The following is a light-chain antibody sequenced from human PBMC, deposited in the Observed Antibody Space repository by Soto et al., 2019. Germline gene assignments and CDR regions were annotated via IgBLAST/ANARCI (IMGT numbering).Light chain of an antibody. J-gene: IGKJ1*01. Sequence: IQITKSPSTLSASVGDRATITCRASQSISDWLPWYHQRTGKAPKLLIYKASTLERGVPSRFRGSGSRTESTLTISRLQPDDFETYYCLQDYNSPRTLGQATKVDIK. CDR1: QSISDW. V-gene: IGKV1-5*03. CDR2: KAS. CDR3: LQDYNSPRT.